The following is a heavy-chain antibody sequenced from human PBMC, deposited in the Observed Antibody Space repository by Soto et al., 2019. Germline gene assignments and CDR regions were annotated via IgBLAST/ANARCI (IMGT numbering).Heavy chain of an antibody. V-gene: IGHV1-8*01. CDR1: GYTFTSYD. Sequence: VASVKVSCKASGYTFTSYDINWVRQATGQGLEWMGWMNPNSGNTGYAQKFQGRVTMTRNTSISTAYMELSSLRSEDTAVYYCARIHCSGGSCYPDAFDIWGQGTMVTVSS. CDR3: ARIHCSGGSCYPDAFDI. J-gene: IGHJ3*02. CDR2: MNPNSGNT. D-gene: IGHD2-15*01.